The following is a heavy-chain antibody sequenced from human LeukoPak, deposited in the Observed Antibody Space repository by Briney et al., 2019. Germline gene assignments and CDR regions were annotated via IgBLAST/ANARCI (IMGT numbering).Heavy chain of an antibody. CDR3: ARAFLSGSYSRSWFDP. J-gene: IGHJ5*02. D-gene: IGHD1-26*01. CDR1: GGSISSYY. Sequence: PSETLSLTCTVSGGSISSYYWSWIRQPPGKGLEWIGYIYYSGSTNYNPSLKSRVTISVDTSKNQFSLKLSSVTAADTAVYYCARAFLSGSYSRSWFDPWGQGTLVTVSS. V-gene: IGHV4-59*08. CDR2: IYYSGST.